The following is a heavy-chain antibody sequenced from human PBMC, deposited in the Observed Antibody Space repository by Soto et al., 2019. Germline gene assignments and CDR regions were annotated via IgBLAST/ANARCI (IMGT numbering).Heavy chain of an antibody. CDR1: GGSISSGGYY. CDR2: IYYSGST. D-gene: IGHD5-18*01. J-gene: IGHJ3*02. Sequence: SETLSLTCTVSGGSISSGGYYWSWIRQHPGKGLEWIGYIYYSGSTYYNPSLKSRVTISVDTSKIQFSLKLSSVTAAETAVYYCARDGRPTVDTAMVQSAAFDIWGQGTMVTVSS. V-gene: IGHV4-31*03. CDR3: ARDGRPTVDTAMVQSAAFDI.